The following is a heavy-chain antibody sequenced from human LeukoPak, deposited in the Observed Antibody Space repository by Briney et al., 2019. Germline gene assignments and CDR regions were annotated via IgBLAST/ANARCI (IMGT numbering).Heavy chain of an antibody. J-gene: IGHJ5*02. Sequence: GASVKVSFKASGGTFSSYAISWVRQAPGQGLEWMGGIIPIFGTANYAQKFQGRVTITADESTSTAYMELSSLRSEDTAVYYCATLSYYDSDPWGQGTLVTVSS. CDR3: ATLSYYDSDP. CDR2: IIPIFGTA. CDR1: GGTFSSYA. D-gene: IGHD3-22*01. V-gene: IGHV1-69*13.